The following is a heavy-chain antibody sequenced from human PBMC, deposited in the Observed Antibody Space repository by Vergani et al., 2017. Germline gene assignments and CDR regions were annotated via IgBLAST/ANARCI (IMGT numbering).Heavy chain of an antibody. CDR3: AGDRDYGDYGAFDI. D-gene: IGHD4-17*01. CDR2: ITPFNGNT. J-gene: IGHJ3*02. CDR1: GYTFTYRY. Sequence: QMQLVQSGAEVKKTGSSVKVSCKASGYTFTYRYLHWVRQAPGQALEWMGWITPFNGNTNYAQKFQDRVTITRDRSMSTAYMELSSLRSEDTAVYYCAGDRDYGDYGAFDIWGQGSMVTVSS. V-gene: IGHV1-45*02.